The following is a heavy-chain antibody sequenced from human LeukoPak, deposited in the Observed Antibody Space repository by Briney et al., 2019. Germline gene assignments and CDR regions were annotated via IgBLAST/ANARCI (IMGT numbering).Heavy chain of an antibody. V-gene: IGHV3-48*04. CDR2: ISSSGSTI. D-gene: IGHD3-10*02. CDR1: GFTFSSYS. J-gene: IGHJ6*04. CDR3: AELGITMIGGV. Sequence: KPGGSLRLSCAASGFTFSSYSMNWVRQAPGKGLEWVSYISSSGSTIYYADSVKGRFTISRDNAKNSLYLQMNSLRAEDTAVYYCAELGITMIGGVWGKGTTVTISS.